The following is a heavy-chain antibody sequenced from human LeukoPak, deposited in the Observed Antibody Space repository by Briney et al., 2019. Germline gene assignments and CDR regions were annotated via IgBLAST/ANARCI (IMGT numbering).Heavy chain of an antibody. V-gene: IGHV4-59*11. J-gene: IGHJ4*02. Sequence: PSETLSLTCTVSGGSTSSHFWSWIRHPPGKGLEWIGNIYTGGTTNYNPSLKSGVTISIDTSKNQLSLRLASVTAADTAVYYCTKATKWLAFDDWGRGTLVTVSS. D-gene: IGHD6-19*01. CDR2: IYTGGTT. CDR1: GGSTSSHF. CDR3: TKATKWLAFDD.